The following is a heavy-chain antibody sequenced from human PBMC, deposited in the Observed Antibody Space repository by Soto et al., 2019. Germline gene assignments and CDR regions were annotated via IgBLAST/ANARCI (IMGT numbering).Heavy chain of an antibody. V-gene: IGHV4-34*01. CDR2: INHSGST. CDR1: GGSFSGYY. Sequence: SETLSLTCAVYGGSFSGYYWSWIRQPPGKGLEWIGEINHSGSTNYNPSLKSRVTISVDTSKNQFSLKLSSVTAADTAVYYCARALSIAARPVVYWGQGTLVTVSS. J-gene: IGHJ4*02. D-gene: IGHD6-6*01. CDR3: ARALSIAARPVVY.